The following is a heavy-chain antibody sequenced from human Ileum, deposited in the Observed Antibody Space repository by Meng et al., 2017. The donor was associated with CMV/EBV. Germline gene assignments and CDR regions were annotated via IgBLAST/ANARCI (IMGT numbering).Heavy chain of an antibody. V-gene: IGHV4-61*02. CDR2: IYTSGST. CDR3: ASELGN. CDR1: GGSINSGNSY. J-gene: IGHJ4*02. Sequence: GQLQASGPGLVKPSQTLSLTCSGSGGSINSGNSYWSWIRQPAGQGLEWIGRIYTSGSTEYNPSLKSRVTISVDTSNNQFSLKLSSVTAADTAVYYCASELGNWGQGTLVTVSS.